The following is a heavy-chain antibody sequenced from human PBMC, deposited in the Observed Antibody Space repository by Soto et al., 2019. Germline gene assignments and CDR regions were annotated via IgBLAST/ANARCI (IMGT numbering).Heavy chain of an antibody. D-gene: IGHD2-2*01. Sequence: SETLSLTCTVSGGSISSYYWSWIRQPPGKGLEWIGYIYYSGSTNYNPSLKSRVTISVDTSKNQFSLKLSSVTAADTAVFYCAGQDCSSTSCYSESYYYYYGMDVWGQGTTVTVSS. CDR1: GGSISSYY. CDR3: AGQDCSSTSCYSESYYYYYGMDV. J-gene: IGHJ6*02. V-gene: IGHV4-59*01. CDR2: IYYSGST.